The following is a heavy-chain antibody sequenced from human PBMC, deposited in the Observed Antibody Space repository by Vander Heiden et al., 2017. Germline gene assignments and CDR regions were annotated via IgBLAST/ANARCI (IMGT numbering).Heavy chain of an antibody. J-gene: IGHJ4*02. CDR3: ARDLGYDYVWGSYRYYYFDY. CDR2: ISAYNGNT. Sequence: QVQLVQSGAEVKKPGASVKVSCKASGYTFTSYGISWVRQAPGQGLEWRGWISAYNGNTNYAQKLQGRVTMTTDTSTSTAYMELRSLRSDDTAVYYCARDLGYDYVWGSYRYYYFDYWGQGTLVTVSS. CDR1: GYTFTSYG. D-gene: IGHD3-16*02. V-gene: IGHV1-18*01.